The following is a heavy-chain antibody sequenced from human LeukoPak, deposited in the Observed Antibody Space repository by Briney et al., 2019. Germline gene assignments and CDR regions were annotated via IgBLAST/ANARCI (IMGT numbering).Heavy chain of an antibody. D-gene: IGHD3-10*01. CDR1: GFTVSSKY. J-gene: IGHJ4*02. Sequence: GGSLRLSCTASGFTVSSKYMSWVRQAPGKGLEWVAVISYDGSNKYYADSVKGRFTISRDNSKNTLYLQMNSLRAEDTAVYYCARDLGTVRGVTNYWGQGTLVTVSS. CDR3: ARDLGTVRGVTNY. V-gene: IGHV3-30-3*01. CDR2: ISYDGSNK.